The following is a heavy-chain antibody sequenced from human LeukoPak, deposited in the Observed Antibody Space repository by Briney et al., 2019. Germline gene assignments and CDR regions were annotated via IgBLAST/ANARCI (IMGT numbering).Heavy chain of an antibody. CDR2: ISGGGGTT. D-gene: IGHD3-22*01. CDR1: GFTFSNNA. J-gene: IGHJ4*02. Sequence: PGGSLRLSCVASGFTFSNNAMSWVRQAPGKGLEWVSGISGGGGTTNYADSVKGRFTISRDNSKNTLYLQMNSLRAEDTAVYYCAEPEGGYYDIRPDWGQGTLVTVSS. V-gene: IGHV3-23*01. CDR3: AEPEGGYYDIRPD.